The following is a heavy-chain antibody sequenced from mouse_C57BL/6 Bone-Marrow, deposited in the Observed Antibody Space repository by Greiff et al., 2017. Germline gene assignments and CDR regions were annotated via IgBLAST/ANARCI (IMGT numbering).Heavy chain of an antibody. CDR2: IRNKANGYTT. Sequence: EVKLEESGGGLVQPGGSLSLSCAASGFTFTDYYMSWVRQPPGKALEWLGFIRNKANGYTTEYSASVKGRFTISRDNSQSILYLQMNALRAEDSATYYCARYSGNYYAMDYWGQGTSVTVSS. V-gene: IGHV7-3*01. CDR3: ARYSGNYYAMDY. CDR1: GFTFTDYY. J-gene: IGHJ4*01.